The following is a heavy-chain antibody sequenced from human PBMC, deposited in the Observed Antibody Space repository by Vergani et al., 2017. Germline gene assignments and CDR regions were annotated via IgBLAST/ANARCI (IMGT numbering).Heavy chain of an antibody. CDR3: ARGNCGVNCPKYNWLAP. Sequence: QVQLVQSGAEVKKPGSSVKVSCKASGGTFSSYAISWVRQAPGQGLEWMGRIIPIFGTANYAQKFQGRVTITADESTSTAYMELSSLRSEDTAVYYCARGNCGVNCPKYNWLAPWGRGILVTVSS. CDR2: IIPIFGTA. CDR1: GGTFSSYA. D-gene: IGHD2-21*01. J-gene: IGHJ5*02. V-gene: IGHV1-69*13.